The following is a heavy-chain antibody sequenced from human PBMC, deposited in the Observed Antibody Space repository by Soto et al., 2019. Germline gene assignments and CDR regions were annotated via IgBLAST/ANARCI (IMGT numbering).Heavy chain of an antibody. CDR1: GYPFSKYG. V-gene: IGHV1-18*04. Sequence: QLQLVQSGGEVKKPGASVRVSCEAYGYPFSKYGISWIRQAPGQGLEWMGWIKPDNGNTDYAQKFQDRVTMTTDTSSNTAYMELRSLRSDDTAVYYCATSYDSGFDPWGQGTLVSVSS. D-gene: IGHD5-12*01. CDR3: ATSYDSGFDP. J-gene: IGHJ5*02. CDR2: IKPDNGNT.